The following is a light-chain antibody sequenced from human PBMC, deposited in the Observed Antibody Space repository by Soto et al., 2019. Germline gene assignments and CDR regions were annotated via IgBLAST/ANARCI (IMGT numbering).Light chain of an antibody. V-gene: IGKV3-15*01. CDR2: GAS. Sequence: EIVMTQSPATLSVSPGERATLSCRASQSVSSNLAWYQQKPGQAPRLLIYGASTRATGIPARFNGSGSGTEFTLTISSLQSEDFAVYYCQQYNNWRLTVGGGTKVEIK. J-gene: IGKJ4*01. CDR1: QSVSSN. CDR3: QQYNNWRLT.